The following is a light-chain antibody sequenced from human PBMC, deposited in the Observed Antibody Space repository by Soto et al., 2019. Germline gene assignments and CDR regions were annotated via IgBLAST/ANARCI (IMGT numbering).Light chain of an antibody. CDR2: EVV. Sequence: QSALTQPPSASGSPGQSVTISCTGTKNDIGVYDFVSWYQHHPGKAPRLIIYEVVQRPSGVPDRFSGSKSGNTASLTVSGRQAADEAGYFCKSYAGSNTYVFGSGTKLTVL. CDR1: KNDIGVYDF. J-gene: IGLJ1*01. V-gene: IGLV2-8*01. CDR3: KSYAGSNTYV.